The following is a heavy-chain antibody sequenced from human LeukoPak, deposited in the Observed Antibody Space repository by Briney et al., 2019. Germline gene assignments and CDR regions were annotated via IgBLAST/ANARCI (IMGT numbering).Heavy chain of an antibody. CDR1: GYTFTSYY. D-gene: IGHD3-3*01. CDR3: ARSNVLRFLEWENSVFDY. CDR2: INPSGGST. Sequence: GASVKVSCKASGYTFTSYYMHWVRQAPGQGLEWMGIINPSGGSTSYAQKFQGRVTMTRDMSTSTVYMELSSLRSEDTAVYYCARSNVLRFLEWENSVFDYWGQGTLVTVSS. V-gene: IGHV1-46*01. J-gene: IGHJ4*02.